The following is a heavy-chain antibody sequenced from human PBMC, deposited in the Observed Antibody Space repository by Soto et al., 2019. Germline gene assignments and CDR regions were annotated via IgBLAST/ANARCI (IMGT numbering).Heavy chain of an antibody. Sequence: SETLSLTCTVSGGSISSGGYYWSWIRQHPGKGLEWIGYIYYSGSTYYNPSLKSRVTISVDTSKNQFSLKLSSVTAADTAVYYCARHDYGDYSFDYWGQGTLVTVSS. CDR1: GGSISSGGYY. D-gene: IGHD4-17*01. J-gene: IGHJ4*02. V-gene: IGHV4-31*03. CDR2: IYYSGST. CDR3: ARHDYGDYSFDY.